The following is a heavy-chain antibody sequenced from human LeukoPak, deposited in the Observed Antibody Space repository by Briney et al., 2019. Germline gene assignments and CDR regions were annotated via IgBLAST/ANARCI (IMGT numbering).Heavy chain of an antibody. CDR3: AREPPHYYDSSGYYPGAFDI. J-gene: IGHJ3*02. V-gene: IGHV4-59*01. CDR1: GGSISSYS. D-gene: IGHD3-22*01. CDR2: IFNSGGT. Sequence: SETLSLTCTVSGGSISSYSWNWIRQPPGKGLEWIGYIFNSGGTNYNPSLKSRVTISVDTSKNQFSLKLSSVTAADTAVYYCAREPPHYYDSSGYYPGAFDIWGQGTMVTVSS.